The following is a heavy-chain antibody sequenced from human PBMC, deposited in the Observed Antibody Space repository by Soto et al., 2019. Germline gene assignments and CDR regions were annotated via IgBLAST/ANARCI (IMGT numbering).Heavy chain of an antibody. Sequence: QVQLQESGPGLVKPSETLSLTCTVSGGSVSSGSYYWSWIRQPPGKGLEWIGYIYYNGNTNYHPSLQSRVSISVDSSKNQFSLKVTSVTAEDTAVYYCANSPGDFWSGYPWFDLWGQGTLVTVSS. D-gene: IGHD3-3*01. CDR1: GGSVSSGSYY. CDR2: IYYNGNT. CDR3: ANSPGDFWSGYPWFDL. J-gene: IGHJ5*02. V-gene: IGHV4-61*01.